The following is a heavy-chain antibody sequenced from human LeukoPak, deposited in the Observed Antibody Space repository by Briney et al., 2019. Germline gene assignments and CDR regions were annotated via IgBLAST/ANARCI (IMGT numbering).Heavy chain of an antibody. V-gene: IGHV3-23*01. D-gene: IGHD4-17*01. CDR3: AKDRRSNGD. CDR1: GFTFSSYA. CDR2: ISGSGGST. Sequence: SGGSLRLSCAASGFTFSSYAMSWVRQAPGKGPEWVSAISGSGGSTYHADSVKGRFTISRDNSKNTLYLQMNSLRAEDTAVYYCAKDRRSNGDWGQGTLVTVSS. J-gene: IGHJ4*02.